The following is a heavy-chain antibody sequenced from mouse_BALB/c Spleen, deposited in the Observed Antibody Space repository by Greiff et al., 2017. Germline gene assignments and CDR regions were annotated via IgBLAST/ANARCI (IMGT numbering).Heavy chain of an antibody. Sequence: EVQLQESGPGLVKPSQSLSLTCTVTGYSITSDYAWNWIRQFPGNKLEWMGYISYSGSTSYNPSLKSRISITRDTSKNQFFLQLNSVTTEDTATYYCARWGYYGSRHFDVWGAGTTVTVSS. CDR1: GYSITSDYA. D-gene: IGHD1-1*01. V-gene: IGHV3-2*02. CDR3: ARWGYYGSRHFDV. J-gene: IGHJ1*01. CDR2: ISYSGST.